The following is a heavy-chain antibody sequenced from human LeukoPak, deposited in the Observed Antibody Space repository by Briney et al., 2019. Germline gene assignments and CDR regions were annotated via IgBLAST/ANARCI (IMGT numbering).Heavy chain of an antibody. CDR3: AKQGSIVVVLSWFDP. J-gene: IGHJ5*02. V-gene: IGHV3-23*01. CDR2: ISGSGGST. Sequence: GGSLRLSCAASGFTFSSYAMSWVRQAPGKGLEWVSAISGSGGSTYYADSMKGRFTISRDNSKNTLYLQMNSLRAEDTAVYYCAKQGSIVVVLSWFDPWGQGTLVTVSS. D-gene: IGHD2-15*01. CDR1: GFTFSSYA.